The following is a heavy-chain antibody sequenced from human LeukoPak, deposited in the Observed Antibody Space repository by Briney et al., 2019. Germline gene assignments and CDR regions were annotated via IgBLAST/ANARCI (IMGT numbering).Heavy chain of an antibody. V-gene: IGHV3-11*01. D-gene: IGHD4-23*01. CDR2: ISHSGHTI. J-gene: IGHJ4*01. CDR3: AREAYGGNAGPYFDC. CDR1: GFGFNDYY. Sequence: GGSLRLSCAASGFGFNDYYMSWIRQAPGKGLEWISYISHSGHTIDYVDSVRGRFTISRDNTRWSLFLHMSVLRDEDTAVYYCAREAYGGNAGPYFDCWGRGTPVIVSS.